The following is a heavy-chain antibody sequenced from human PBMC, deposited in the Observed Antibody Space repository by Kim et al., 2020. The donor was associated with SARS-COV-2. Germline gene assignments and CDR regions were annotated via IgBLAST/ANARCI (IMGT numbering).Heavy chain of an antibody. CDR1: GFTFSSYA. V-gene: IGHV3-23*01. CDR2: ISGSGGST. J-gene: IGHJ4*02. Sequence: GGSLRLSCAASGFTFSSYAMSWVRQAPGKGLEWVSAISGSGGSTYYADSVKGRFTISRDNSKNTLYLQMNSLRAEDTAVYYSATARFIGGHYYGSGSYSYWGQGTLVTVSS. CDR3: ATARFIGGHYYGSGSYSY. D-gene: IGHD3-10*01.